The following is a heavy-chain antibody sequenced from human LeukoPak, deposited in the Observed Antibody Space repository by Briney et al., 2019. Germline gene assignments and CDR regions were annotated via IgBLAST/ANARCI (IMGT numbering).Heavy chain of an antibody. CDR3: AKVPTHIAVAGTYDY. J-gene: IGHJ4*02. CDR1: GFTFSSYA. CDR2: ISGSGGST. D-gene: IGHD6-19*01. V-gene: IGHV3-23*01. Sequence: GGSLRLSCAASGFTFSSYAMSWVRQAPGKGLEWVSVISGSGGSTYYADSVKGRFTISRDNSKNTLYLQMNSLRAEDTAVYYCAKVPTHIAVAGTYDYWGQGTLVTVSS.